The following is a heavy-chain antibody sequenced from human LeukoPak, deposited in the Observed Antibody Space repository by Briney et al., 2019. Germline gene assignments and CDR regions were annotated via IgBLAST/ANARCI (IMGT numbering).Heavy chain of an antibody. Sequence: SETLSLTCAVSGGSISSGGYSWSWIRQPPGKGLEWLGYIYHSGSTYYNPSLKSRVTISVDRSKNQFSLKLSSVTAADTAVYYCARGLRGSYYPNWFDPWGQGTLVTVSS. CDR2: IYHSGST. CDR3: ARGLRGSYYPNWFDP. CDR1: GGSISSGGYS. V-gene: IGHV4-30-2*01. D-gene: IGHD3-10*01. J-gene: IGHJ5*02.